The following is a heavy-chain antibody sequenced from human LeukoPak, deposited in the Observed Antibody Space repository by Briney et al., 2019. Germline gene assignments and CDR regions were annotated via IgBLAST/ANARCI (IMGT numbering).Heavy chain of an antibody. CDR3: ARGRVGATDFDY. Sequence: SETLSLTCAVYGGSFSGYYWSWIRQPLGKGLEWIGEINHSGSTNYNPSLKSRVTISVDTSKNQFSLKLSSVTAADTAVYYCARGRVGATDFDYWGQGTLVTVSS. CDR2: INHSGST. J-gene: IGHJ4*02. V-gene: IGHV4-34*01. CDR1: GGSFSGYY. D-gene: IGHD1-26*01.